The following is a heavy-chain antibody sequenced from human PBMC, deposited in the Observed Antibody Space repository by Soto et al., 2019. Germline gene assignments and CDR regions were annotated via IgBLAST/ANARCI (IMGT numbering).Heavy chain of an antibody. V-gene: IGHV3-15*01. CDR2: IKSKADGGTI. J-gene: IGHJ4*02. Sequence: EVQLVESGGGLVKPGGSLRLSCAASGFTFSKAWMTWVRQAPGKGLEWIGRIKSKADGGTIDYAAPVKGRFSISRDDSENSLYLQMNSLKTEDTAVYSCTAAYSYNSYLDFDHWGQGALVTVSS. CDR1: GFTFSKAW. D-gene: IGHD6-19*01. CDR3: TAAYSYNSYLDFDH.